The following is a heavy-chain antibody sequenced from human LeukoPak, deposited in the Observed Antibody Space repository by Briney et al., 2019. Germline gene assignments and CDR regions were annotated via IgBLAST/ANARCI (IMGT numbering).Heavy chain of an antibody. CDR3: ARDLHYYGSGSSTRPNYYYYGMDV. Sequence: GGSLRLSCAASGFTVSSDYMSWVRQAPGKGLGWVSVIYSGGSTYYADSVKGRFTISRDNSKNTLYLQMNSLRAEDTAVYYCARDLHYYGSGSSTRPNYYYYGMDVWGKGTTVTVSS. J-gene: IGHJ6*04. CDR1: GFTVSSDY. D-gene: IGHD3-10*01. V-gene: IGHV3-53*01. CDR2: IYSGGST.